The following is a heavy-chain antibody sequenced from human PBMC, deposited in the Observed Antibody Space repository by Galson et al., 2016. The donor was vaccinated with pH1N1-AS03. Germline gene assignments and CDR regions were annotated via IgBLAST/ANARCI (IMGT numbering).Heavy chain of an antibody. D-gene: IGHD3-10*01. V-gene: IGHV1-18*01. Sequence: SVKVSCKASGYVFGSYRISWVRQAPGQGLEWMGWISVYNGNTNHAQNLQGRVTMSTDTSTTTAYMELRSLTSDDTAVYYCARQTMVHCFDYWGQGTLVTVSS. CDR3: ARQTMVHCFDY. J-gene: IGHJ4*02. CDR2: ISVYNGNT. CDR1: GYVFGSYR.